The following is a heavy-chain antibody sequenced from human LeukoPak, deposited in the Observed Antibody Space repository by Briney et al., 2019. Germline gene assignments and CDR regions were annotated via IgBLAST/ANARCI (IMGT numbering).Heavy chain of an antibody. CDR1: GYSFTYYY. D-gene: IGHD1-14*01. CDR3: VRDVRAGRNDAFDI. Sequence: ASVKVSCKASGYSFTYYYIHWVRQAPGQGLEWMGWIYHNSGVTNYAQNLPGRVNVNPDTYISTAYMDLSRMTSDDTAVYFCVRDVRAGRNDAFDIWGQGTMVTVSS. CDR2: IYHNSGVT. V-gene: IGHV1-2*02. J-gene: IGHJ3*02.